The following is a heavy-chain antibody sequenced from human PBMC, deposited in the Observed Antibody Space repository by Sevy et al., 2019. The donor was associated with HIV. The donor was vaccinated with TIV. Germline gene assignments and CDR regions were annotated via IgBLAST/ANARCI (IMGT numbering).Heavy chain of an antibody. CDR1: GFTFSKYS. Sequence: GGSLRLSCAASGFTFSKYSMSWVRQPPGKGLEWVSTLSFGCGEINYADSVKGRVTISRDNAKSSVYLQMNNLRPEDTAVYYWARGGCTKPHDYWGQGTLVTVSS. J-gene: IGHJ4*02. D-gene: IGHD2-8*01. V-gene: IGHV3-23*01. CDR2: LSFGCGEI. CDR3: ARGGCTKPHDY.